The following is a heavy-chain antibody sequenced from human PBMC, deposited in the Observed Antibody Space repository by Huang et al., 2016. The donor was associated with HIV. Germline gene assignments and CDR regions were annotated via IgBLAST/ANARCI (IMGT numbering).Heavy chain of an antibody. D-gene: IGHD3-10*01. J-gene: IGHJ5*02. V-gene: IGHV4-34*02. CDR1: GGSLGGYY. CDR3: ARDATKNPRGWFDP. Sequence: QVHLQQWGAGLLKSAETLSLTCAVYGGSLGGYYWSWLRQTPGKGLECIGEINHLGIPNYNPSLKSRVSISMDGSKKQFSLKLMSISDADTAVYFCARDATKNPRGWFDPWGQGTLVTVSS. CDR2: INHLGIP.